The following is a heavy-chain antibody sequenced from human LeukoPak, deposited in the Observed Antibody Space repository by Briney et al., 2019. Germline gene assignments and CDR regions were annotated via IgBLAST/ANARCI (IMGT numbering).Heavy chain of an antibody. J-gene: IGHJ4*02. CDR1: GFTLSSYA. CDR3: ARLLAYGSGGEAFDY. D-gene: IGHD3-10*01. Sequence: GGSLRLSCAASGFTLSSYAMSWVRQAPGKGLEWVSAISDSGNTYHADSVKGRFTISRDSSKNTLFLQMNRLRPEDAAVYYCARLLAYGSGGEAFDYWGQGTLVTVSS. CDR2: ISDSGNT. V-gene: IGHV3-23*01.